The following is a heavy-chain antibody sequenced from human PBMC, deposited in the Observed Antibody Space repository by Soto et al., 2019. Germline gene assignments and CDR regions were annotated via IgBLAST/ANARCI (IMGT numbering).Heavy chain of an antibody. CDR3: ATAAAGTLVLDV. J-gene: IGHJ6*04. Sequence: ASVKVSCKASEYTFTSYDINWVRQATGQGLEWMGWMNPNSGNTGYAQKFQGRVTMTRNTSISTAYMELSSLRSEDTAVYYCATAAAGTLVLDVWGKGTTVTVSS. CDR2: MNPNSGNT. V-gene: IGHV1-8*01. D-gene: IGHD6-13*01. CDR1: EYTFTSYD.